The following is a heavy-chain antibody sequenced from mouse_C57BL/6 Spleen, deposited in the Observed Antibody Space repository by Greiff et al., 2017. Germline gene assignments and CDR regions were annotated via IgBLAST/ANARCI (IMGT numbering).Heavy chain of an antibody. D-gene: IGHD2-4*01. J-gene: IGHJ4*01. CDR1: GFSLSTSGLG. CDR2: IYWDDDK. Sequence: QVTLKESGPGILQSSQTLSLTCSFSGFSLSTSGLGVSWIRQPSGKGLEWLAHIYWDDDKRSNPSLKSRLTISKDTSRNQVYLKITRVDTAETATYDCARGYYDYDYARDYWGQGTSGTVSS. V-gene: IGHV8-12*01. CDR3: ARGYYDYDYARDY.